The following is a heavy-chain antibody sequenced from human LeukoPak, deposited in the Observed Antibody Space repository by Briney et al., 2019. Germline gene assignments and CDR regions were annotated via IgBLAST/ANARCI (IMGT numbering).Heavy chain of an antibody. D-gene: IGHD3-10*01. CDR2: LNPNTGGT. CDR3: ARVPRSGSYIYFDY. V-gene: IGHV1-2*06. Sequence: ASVKVSCKASEYTFTGYYIHWVRQAPGQRLEWMGRLNPNTGGTNYAQNFRGRVTMTRDTSISTVYMELSSLRSDDTALYYCARVPRSGSYIYFDYWGQGTLVTVSS. CDR1: EYTFTGYY. J-gene: IGHJ4*02.